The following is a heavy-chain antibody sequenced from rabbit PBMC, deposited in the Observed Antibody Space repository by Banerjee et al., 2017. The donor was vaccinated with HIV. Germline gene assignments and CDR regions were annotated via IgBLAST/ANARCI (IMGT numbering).Heavy chain of an antibody. Sequence: QSLEESGGDLVKPGASLTLPCTASGFSFSRNYYMCWVRQAPGKGLEWIACIGAGVSGSTYYASWAKGRFTISKTSSTTVTLQMTSLTAADTATYFCARGGSGGYYLNFWGPGTLVTVS. V-gene: IGHV1S40*01. D-gene: IGHD1-1*01. CDR2: IGAGVSGST. CDR3: ARGGSGGYYLNF. CDR1: GFSFSRNYY. J-gene: IGHJ6*01.